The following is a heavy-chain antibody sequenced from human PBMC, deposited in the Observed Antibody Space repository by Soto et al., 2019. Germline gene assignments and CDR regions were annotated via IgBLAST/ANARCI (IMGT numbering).Heavy chain of an antibody. Sequence: PSETLSLTCTVSGGSIGTYYWSWIRQPPGKGLEWIGYIYYSGNTNYNPSLKRRVSISVDTSKNQFSLKLSSVTAADTAVYYCARHSTGAKWIQFDYWGQG. V-gene: IGHV4-59*08. CDR1: GGSIGTYY. J-gene: IGHJ4*02. CDR2: IYYSGNT. CDR3: ARHSTGAKWIQFDY. D-gene: IGHD5-18*01.